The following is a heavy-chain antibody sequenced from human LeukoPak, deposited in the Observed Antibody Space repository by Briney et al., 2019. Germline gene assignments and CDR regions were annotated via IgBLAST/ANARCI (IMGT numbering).Heavy chain of an antibody. J-gene: IGHJ4*02. CDR2: IYYSGST. CDR1: GGSVSGGNDF. CDR3: ARGRYSSSADGGDY. Sequence: SETLSLTCTVSGGSVSGGNDFWSWIRQPPGKGLEWIGYIYYSGSTNYNPSLKSRVTMSADTSKTQFSLKLSSVTPADTAVYYCARGRYSSSADGGDYWGQGTLVTVSS. V-gene: IGHV4-61*01. D-gene: IGHD6-6*01.